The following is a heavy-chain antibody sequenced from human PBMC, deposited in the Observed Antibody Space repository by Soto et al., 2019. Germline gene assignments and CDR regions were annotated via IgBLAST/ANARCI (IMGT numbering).Heavy chain of an antibody. CDR2: ISGSGGIT. CDR1: GFTFSSYA. V-gene: IGHV3-23*01. CDR3: AANRGFYYYNGMDV. Sequence: GGSLRLSCAASGFTFSSYAMTWVRQAPGKGLEWVSAISGSGGITHYADSVEGRFTISRDNSKNTLYLQMNSLRAEDTAVYYCAANRGFYYYNGMDVWGQGTTVTVSS. J-gene: IGHJ6*02.